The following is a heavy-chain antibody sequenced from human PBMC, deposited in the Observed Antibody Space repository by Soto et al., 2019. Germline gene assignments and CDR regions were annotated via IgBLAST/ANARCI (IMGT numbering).Heavy chain of an antibody. Sequence: PSETLSLTCAVYGGSFCGYYGSWIRQPPGKGLEWIGEINHSGSTNYNPSLKSRVTISVDTSKNQFSLKLSSVTAADTAVYYCARVNTIPPYYYYYMDVWGKGTTVTVSS. V-gene: IGHV4-34*01. D-gene: IGHD1-1*01. J-gene: IGHJ6*03. CDR1: GGSFCGYY. CDR2: INHSGST. CDR3: ARVNTIPPYYYYYMDV.